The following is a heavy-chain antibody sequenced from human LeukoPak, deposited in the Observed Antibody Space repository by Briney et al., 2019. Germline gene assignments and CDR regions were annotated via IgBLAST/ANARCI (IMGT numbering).Heavy chain of an antibody. V-gene: IGHV3-23*01. CDR2: ISGSGGIT. CDR3: VKMSQRQGGFDY. Sequence: GGSLRLSCAASGFTFSNYILTWVRQAPGKGLEWVSGISGSGGITYYADSVKGRFTISRDNSENRLYLQMSGLRAEDTAVYYCVKMSQRQGGFDYWGQGALVTVSS. D-gene: IGHD3-16*01. J-gene: IGHJ4*02. CDR1: GFTFSNYI.